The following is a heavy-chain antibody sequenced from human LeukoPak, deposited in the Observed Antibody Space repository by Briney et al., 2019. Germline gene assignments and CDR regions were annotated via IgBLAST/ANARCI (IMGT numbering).Heavy chain of an antibody. J-gene: IGHJ6*03. CDR3: ARAGYXXVWGSYRWDYYYYMDV. CDR2: IIPIFGTA. D-gene: IGHD3-16*02. Sequence: SVKVSCKASGGTFSSYAISWVRQAPGQGLEWMGGIIPIFGTANYAQKFQGRVTITADESTSTAYMELSSLRSEDTAVYYCARAGYXXVWGSYRWDYYYYMDVWGKGTTVTVSS. V-gene: IGHV1-69*13. CDR1: GGTFSSYA.